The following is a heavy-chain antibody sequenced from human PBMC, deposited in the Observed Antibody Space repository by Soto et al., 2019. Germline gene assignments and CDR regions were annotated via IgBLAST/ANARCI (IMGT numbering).Heavy chain of an antibody. CDR1: GGSITSGGYY. J-gene: IGHJ1*01. CDR3: ATNGGYYDSSGPKYFQY. V-gene: IGHV4-31*03. CDR2: IYYSGST. D-gene: IGHD3-22*01. Sequence: SETLSLTCTVSGGSITSGGYYWSWARQHPGKGLECLGYIYYSGSTSYNPSLKSRVSISVDTSKSQFSLRLSSVTAADTAMYYCATNGGYYDSSGPKYFQYWGQGTLVTVSS.